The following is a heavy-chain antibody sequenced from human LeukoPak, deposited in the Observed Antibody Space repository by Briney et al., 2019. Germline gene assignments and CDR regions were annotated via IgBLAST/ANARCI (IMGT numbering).Heavy chain of an antibody. Sequence: GGSLRLSCAASGFTFSSYAMSWFRQVPGKGLEWVSGISGSGGSTYYADSLKGRFTISRDNSKNTLYLQMNSLRAEDTALYYCAKEYVVVAVAMDAFDIWGKGTMVTVSS. D-gene: IGHD2-2*01. CDR3: AKEYVVVAVAMDAFDI. CDR2: ISGSGGST. V-gene: IGHV3-23*01. J-gene: IGHJ3*02. CDR1: GFTFSSYA.